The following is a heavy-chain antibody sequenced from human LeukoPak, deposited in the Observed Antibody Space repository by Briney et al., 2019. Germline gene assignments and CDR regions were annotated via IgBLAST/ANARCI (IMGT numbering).Heavy chain of an antibody. CDR3: ARGSDAFDI. J-gene: IGHJ3*02. Sequence: ASVKVSCKASGYTFTSYGISWVRQAPGQGLEWMGWIKGYNGDTNYAQKFQGRVTMTTDTSTSTAYMELRSLRPDDTAVYYCARGSDAFDIWGQGTMVTVSS. V-gene: IGHV1-18*01. CDR1: GYTFTSYG. CDR2: IKGYNGDT.